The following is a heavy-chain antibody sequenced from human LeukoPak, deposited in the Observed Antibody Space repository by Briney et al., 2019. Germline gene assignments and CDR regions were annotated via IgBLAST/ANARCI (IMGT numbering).Heavy chain of an antibody. J-gene: IGHJ6*03. CDR1: GSTFTFYA. V-gene: IGHV3-23*01. Sequence: GGSLRLSCAASGSTFTFYAMSWVRQAPGKGREGVSVISGSGGSTYYADSVKGRFTISRDNSKNTLYLQMDSLRAEDTAVYYCAKWDGDLYYYYYMDVWGKGTTVTVSS. D-gene: IGHD4-17*01. CDR2: ISGSGGST. CDR3: AKWDGDLYYYYYMDV.